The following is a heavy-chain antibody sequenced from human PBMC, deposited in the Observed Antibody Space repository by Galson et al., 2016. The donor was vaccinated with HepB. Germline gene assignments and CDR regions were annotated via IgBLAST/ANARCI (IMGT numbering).Heavy chain of an antibody. Sequence: SLRLSCAASGFTFGSWIMTWVRQAPGKGLEWVSDISAFGGDTYYADSVKGRFTTFRDNSRSTLYLQMNSLRVEDTGVYYCVKDTEVRGIISRHPIGDQHSVMDVWGQGTTVTVSS. CDR2: ISAFGGDT. CDR1: GFTFGSWI. J-gene: IGHJ6*02. CDR3: VKDTEVRGIISRHPIGDQHSVMDV. D-gene: IGHD3-10*01. V-gene: IGHV3-23*01.